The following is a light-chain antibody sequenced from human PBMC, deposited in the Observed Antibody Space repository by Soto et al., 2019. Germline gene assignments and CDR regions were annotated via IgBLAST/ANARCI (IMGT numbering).Light chain of an antibody. J-gene: IGLJ2*01. CDR1: SSDVGGYNY. Sequence: QSALTQPASVSGSPGQSITISCTGTSSDVGGYNYVSWYQQHPGKAPKFLLYEVSNRPSGVSHRFSGSKSGNTASLTISGLQAEDEADYYCSSYTSSSTVVFGGGTKLTVL. V-gene: IGLV2-14*01. CDR3: SSYTSSSTVV. CDR2: EVS.